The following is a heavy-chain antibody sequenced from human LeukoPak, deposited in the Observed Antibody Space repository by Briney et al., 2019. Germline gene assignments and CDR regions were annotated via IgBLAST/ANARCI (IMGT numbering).Heavy chain of an antibody. Sequence: PGRSLRLPCAASGFTFEDYGMSWARQAPGKGLEWVSGINWHGCSTGYADSVKGRFTISRENAKNSLYLQMNSLRAEDTALYYCARGQSGSPNSEWDVWGKGTTVTVFS. D-gene: IGHD1-26*01. CDR3: ARGQSGSPNSEWDV. V-gene: IGHV3-20*04. CDR1: GFTFEDYG. J-gene: IGHJ6*04. CDR2: INWHGCST.